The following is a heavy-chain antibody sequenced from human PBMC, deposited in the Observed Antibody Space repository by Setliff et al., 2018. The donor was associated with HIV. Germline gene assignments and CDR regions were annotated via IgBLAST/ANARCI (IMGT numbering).Heavy chain of an antibody. CDR1: GYSITSGYS. CDR2: AYHSGRT. CDR3: VHSLLGAPMVDY. Sequence: SETLSLTCTVSGYSITSGYSWGWIRQSPGKGLEWIGNAYHSGRTYHNPSLKSRVAMSIDTSKNQFSLRLNSVTAADTAMYYCVHSLLGAPMVDYWGQGTLVTVSS. J-gene: IGHJ4*02. D-gene: IGHD3-16*01. V-gene: IGHV4-38-2*02.